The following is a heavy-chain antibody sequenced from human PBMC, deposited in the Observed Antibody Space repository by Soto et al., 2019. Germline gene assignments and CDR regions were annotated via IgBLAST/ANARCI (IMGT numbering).Heavy chain of an antibody. CDR2: IYHSGTT. CDR3: ARHYYDSSGYHFDY. Sequence: SETLSLTCAVSGYSISSGYYWGWLRQPPGKGLAWIGSIYHSGTTYYNPSLKSRVTISVDTSKNRFSLKLSSVTAAETAVYYCARHYYDSSGYHFDYWGQGTLVTVPA. CDR1: GYSISSGYY. D-gene: IGHD3-22*01. J-gene: IGHJ4*02. V-gene: IGHV4-38-2*01.